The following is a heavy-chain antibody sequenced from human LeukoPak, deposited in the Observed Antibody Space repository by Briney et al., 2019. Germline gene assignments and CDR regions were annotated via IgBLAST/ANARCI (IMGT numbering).Heavy chain of an antibody. V-gene: IGHV3-20*04. D-gene: IGHD6-19*01. J-gene: IGHJ4*02. Sequence: GGSLRLSCAASGFTFDDYGMSWVRQAPGKGLEWVSGINWNGGSTGYADSVKGRFTISRDNAKNSLYLQMNGLRAEDTAEYYCARTGIAVAGSFDYWGQGTLVTVSS. CDR3: ARTGIAVAGSFDY. CDR1: GFTFDDYG. CDR2: INWNGGST.